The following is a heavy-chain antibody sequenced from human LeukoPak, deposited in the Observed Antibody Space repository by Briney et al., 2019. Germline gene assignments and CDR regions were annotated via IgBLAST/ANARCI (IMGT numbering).Heavy chain of an antibody. D-gene: IGHD6-19*01. Sequence: PGGSLRLSCAAPGFTFSDYYVSWIRQAPGKGLEWVSYIGGRASSIYYSDSVKGRFTISRDNARNSLYLQMNSLRAEDTAVYYCARERYSSGWYDFWGQGTLVTVSS. CDR3: ARERYSSGWYDF. V-gene: IGHV3-11*01. J-gene: IGHJ5*01. CDR2: IGGRASSI. CDR1: GFTFSDYY.